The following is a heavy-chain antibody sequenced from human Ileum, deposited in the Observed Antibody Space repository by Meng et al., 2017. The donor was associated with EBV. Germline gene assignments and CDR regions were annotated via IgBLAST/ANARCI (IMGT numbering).Heavy chain of an antibody. CDR2: IYHSGST. Sequence: QVQLQEAGPGEVKTSGTLSLTCGVAGGYISSSNWWSWVRQPPGKGLEWIGEIYHSGSTNYNPSLKSRVTMSVDKSKNQFSLNLSSVTAADTAVYYCARVGQWLPIDYWGQGTLVTVSS. V-gene: IGHV4-4*02. J-gene: IGHJ4*02. CDR1: GGYISSSNW. CDR3: ARVGQWLPIDY. D-gene: IGHD6-19*01.